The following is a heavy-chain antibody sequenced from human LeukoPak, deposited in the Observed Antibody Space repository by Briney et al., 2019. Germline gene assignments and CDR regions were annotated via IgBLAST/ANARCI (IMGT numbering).Heavy chain of an antibody. CDR1: GGSFSGYY. CDR2: INHSGST. D-gene: IGHD3-10*01. Sequence: SETLSLTCAVYGGSFSGYYWSSIRQPPGKGLEWIGEINHSGSTNYNPSLKSRVTISVDTSKNQFSLKLSSVTAADTAVYYCARDIWPYGSGSYFYYWGQGTLVTVSS. CDR3: ARDIWPYGSGSYFYY. J-gene: IGHJ4*02. V-gene: IGHV4-34*01.